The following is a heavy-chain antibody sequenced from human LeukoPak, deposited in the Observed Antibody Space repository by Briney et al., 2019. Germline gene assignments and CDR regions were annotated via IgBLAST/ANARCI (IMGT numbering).Heavy chain of an antibody. D-gene: IGHD2-2*01. CDR2: INHSGST. J-gene: IGHJ5*02. CDR1: GGSFSGYY. CDR3: ARLDIVVVPASIPAVGFNP. Sequence: SETLSPTCTVYGGSFSGYYCSWIRQPPGKGLEWIGEINHSGSTNYNPSLKSRVTMSVDTSKNQFSLKLSSVTAADTAVYFCARLDIVVVPASIPAVGFNPCGQGTLVTVSS. V-gene: IGHV4-34*01.